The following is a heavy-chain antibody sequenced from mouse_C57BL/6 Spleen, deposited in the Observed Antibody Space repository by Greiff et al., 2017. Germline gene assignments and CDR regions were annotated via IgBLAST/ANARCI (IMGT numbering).Heavy chain of an antibody. V-gene: IGHV1-15*01. CDR2: IDPETGGT. CDR1: GYTFTDYE. J-gene: IGHJ4*01. CDR3: TNYDYDGPYAMDY. Sequence: QVQLQQSGAELVRPGASVTLSCKASGYTFTDYEMHWVKQTPVHGLEWIGAIDPETGGTAYNQKFKGTAILTADKSSSTAYMELRSLTSEDSAVYYCTNYDYDGPYAMDYWCQGTSVTVSS. D-gene: IGHD2-4*01.